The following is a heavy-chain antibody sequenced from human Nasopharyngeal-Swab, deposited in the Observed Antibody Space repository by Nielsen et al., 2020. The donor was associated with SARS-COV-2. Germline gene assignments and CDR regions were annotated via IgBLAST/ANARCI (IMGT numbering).Heavy chain of an antibody. CDR3: ARVLAAAGYNWFDP. J-gene: IGHJ5*02. Sequence: WVRQAPGQGLEWMGGIIPISGTANYAQKFQGRVTITADESTSTVYMELSSLRSEDTAVYYCARVLAAAGYNWFDPWGQGTLVTVSS. V-gene: IGHV1-69*01. CDR2: IIPISGTA. D-gene: IGHD6-13*01.